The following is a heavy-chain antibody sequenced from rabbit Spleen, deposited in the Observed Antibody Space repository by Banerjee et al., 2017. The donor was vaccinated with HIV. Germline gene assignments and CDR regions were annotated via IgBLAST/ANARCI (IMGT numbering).Heavy chain of an antibody. Sequence: QLEESGGRLVQPGGSLTLSCKAYGFTISNFWMNWVRQAPGKGLEWIGIIYPITETTYYANWVNGRFTISSDNAQNTVFLQLNSLTAADTATYFCVKEVAVKFNLWGPGTLVTVS. V-gene: IGHV1S7*01. CDR3: VKEVAVKFNL. J-gene: IGHJ4*01. CDR2: IYPITETT. CDR1: GFTISNFW. D-gene: IGHD4-1*01.